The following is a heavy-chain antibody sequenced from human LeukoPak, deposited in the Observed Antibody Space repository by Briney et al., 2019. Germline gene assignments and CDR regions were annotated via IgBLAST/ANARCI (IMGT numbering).Heavy chain of an antibody. D-gene: IGHD4-17*01. Sequence: ASVKVSCKASGYTFTGYYMHWVRQAPGQGLEWMGWINPNSGGTNYAQKFQGRVTMTRDTSISTAYMELSSLRSEDTAVYYCARDHGDSGNWFDPWGQGTLVIVSS. CDR3: ARDHGDSGNWFDP. CDR2: INPNSGGT. CDR1: GYTFTGYY. V-gene: IGHV1-2*02. J-gene: IGHJ5*02.